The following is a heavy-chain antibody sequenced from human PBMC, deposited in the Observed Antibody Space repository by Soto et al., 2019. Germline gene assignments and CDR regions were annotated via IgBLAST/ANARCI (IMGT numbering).Heavy chain of an antibody. Sequence: TLSLTCTVSGGSISSYYWSWIRQPPGKGLEWIGYIYYSGSTNYNPSLKSRVTISVDTSKNQFSLKLSSVTAADTAVYYCARATEVVVPAAMTFFDYWGQGTLVTVSS. CDR3: ARATEVVVPAAMTFFDY. CDR1: GGSISSYY. CDR2: IYYSGST. D-gene: IGHD2-2*01. V-gene: IGHV4-59*01. J-gene: IGHJ4*02.